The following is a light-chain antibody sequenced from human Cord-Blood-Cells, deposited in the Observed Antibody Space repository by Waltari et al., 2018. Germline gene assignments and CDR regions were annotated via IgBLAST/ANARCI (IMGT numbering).Light chain of an antibody. J-gene: IGKJ4*01. CDR3: QQSYSTPLT. CDR2: AAC. Sequence: DIQMTQSPSSLSASVGDRVTITCRASQSISSYLNWYQQKPGKAPKLLLYAACSLQSGVPSRFSGSGSGTDFTLTISSLQPEDFATYYCQQSYSTPLTFGGGTKVEIK. V-gene: IGKV1-39*01. CDR1: QSISSY.